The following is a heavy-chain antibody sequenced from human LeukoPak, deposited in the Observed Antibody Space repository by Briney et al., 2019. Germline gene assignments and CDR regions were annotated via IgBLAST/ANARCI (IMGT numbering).Heavy chain of an antibody. V-gene: IGHV3-23*01. Sequence: GGSLRLSCGASGFTVSSNYMSWVRQAPGKVLEGVSAISGSDGSTYYADSVKGRFTISRDNSKNTLYLQMNSLRAEDTAVYYCARERVYSSSWRGYYFDYWGQGPLVTVSS. CDR2: ISGSDGST. D-gene: IGHD6-13*01. J-gene: IGHJ4*02. CDR1: GFTVSSNY. CDR3: ARERVYSSSWRGYYFDY.